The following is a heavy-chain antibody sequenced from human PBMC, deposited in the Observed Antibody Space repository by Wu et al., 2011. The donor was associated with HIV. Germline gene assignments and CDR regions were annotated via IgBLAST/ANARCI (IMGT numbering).Heavy chain of an antibody. J-gene: IGHJ4*02. D-gene: IGHD4-17*01. CDR1: GGTFRHSP. Sequence: QVQLGQSGAEMKKPGSSVKVSCKASGGTFRHSPISWVRQAPGQGLEWMGGITPVFDTTHYAQRVQGTVTMTEDTSTETAYVELTSLTSDDTAVYYCAARQMDDYGDYVSYFDYWGQGTLVAVSS. CDR3: AARQMDDYGDYVSYFDY. CDR2: ITPVFDTT. V-gene: IGHV1-69*06.